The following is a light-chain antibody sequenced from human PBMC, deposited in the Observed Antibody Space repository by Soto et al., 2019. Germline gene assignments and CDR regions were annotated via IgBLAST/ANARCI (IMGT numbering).Light chain of an antibody. CDR2: DAS. CDR3: QQRSSWHT. CDR1: QSVSTY. J-gene: IGKJ1*01. Sequence: EKVMTQSPTTLSVCPGERATLSCRASQSVSTYLAWYQQKPGQAPRLLIYDASNRATGIPARFSGSGSGTDFTLTISSLEPEDSAIYYCQQRSSWHTFGQGTKVDI. V-gene: IGKV3-11*01.